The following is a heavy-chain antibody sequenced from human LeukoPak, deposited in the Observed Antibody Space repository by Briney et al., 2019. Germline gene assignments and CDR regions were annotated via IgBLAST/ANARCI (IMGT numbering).Heavy chain of an antibody. J-gene: IGHJ4*02. CDR2: ISDDGSNK. V-gene: IGHV3-30*18. CDR1: GFTFSSYG. Sequence: GRSLRLSCAASGFTFSSYGMHWVSQAAGKGLEGVAVISDDGSNKYYADSVKGRFTISRDNSKNTLYLQMNSLRAEDTAVYYCAKSEHDSSGYYNDYWGQGTLVTVSS. CDR3: AKSEHDSSGYYNDY. D-gene: IGHD3-22*01.